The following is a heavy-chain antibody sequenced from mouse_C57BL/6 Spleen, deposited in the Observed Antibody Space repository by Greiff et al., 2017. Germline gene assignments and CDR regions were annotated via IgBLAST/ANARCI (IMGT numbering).Heavy chain of an antibody. CDR2: IYPRSGNT. CDR1: GYTFTSYG. D-gene: IGHD1-1*01. V-gene: IGHV1-81*01. J-gene: IGHJ2*01. Sequence: QVQLKESGAELARPGASVKLSCKASGYTFTSYGISWVKQRTGQGLEWIGEIYPRSGNTYYNEKFKGKATLTADKSSSPAYMELRILTSEDSAVYFCARGGSSYLYYFDYWGQGTTLTVSS. CDR3: ARGGSSYLYYFDY.